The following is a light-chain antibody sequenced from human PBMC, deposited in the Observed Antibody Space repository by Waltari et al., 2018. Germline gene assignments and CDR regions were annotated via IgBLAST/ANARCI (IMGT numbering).Light chain of an antibody. CDR2: GAS. Sequence: SCRASQSVRNYFAWYQQKPGQAPRLLIYGASNRATGIPARFSGSGSGTDFTLTISSLEPEDFAVYYCQQRSNWPLTFGGGTKVEIK. J-gene: IGKJ4*01. V-gene: IGKV3-11*01. CDR3: QQRSNWPLT. CDR1: QSVRNY.